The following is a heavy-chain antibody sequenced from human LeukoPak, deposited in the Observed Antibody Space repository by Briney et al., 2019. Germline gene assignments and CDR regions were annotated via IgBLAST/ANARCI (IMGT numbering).Heavy chain of an antibody. CDR3: ARDLDTAMVDI. Sequence: GGSLRLSCAASGFTFSSYGMHWVRQAPGKGVEWVANIKQDGSEKYYVDSVKGRFTISRDNAKNSLYLQMNSLRVEDTAVYYCARDLDTAMVDIWGQGTMVTVSS. D-gene: IGHD5-18*01. V-gene: IGHV3-7*01. CDR2: IKQDGSEK. CDR1: GFTFSSYG. J-gene: IGHJ3*02.